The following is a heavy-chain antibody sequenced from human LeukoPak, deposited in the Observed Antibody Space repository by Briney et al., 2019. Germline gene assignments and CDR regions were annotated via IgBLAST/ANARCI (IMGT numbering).Heavy chain of an antibody. CDR1: GGSFSGYY. J-gene: IGHJ4*02. Sequence: PSETLSLTCAVYGGSFSGYYWSWIRQPPGKGLEWIGYIYYSGSTYYNPSLKSRVTISVDTSKNQFSLKLSSVTAADTAVYYCARGSGYGDYPDYWGQGTLVTVSS. V-gene: IGHV4-30-4*01. D-gene: IGHD4-17*01. CDR3: ARGSGYGDYPDY. CDR2: IYYSGST.